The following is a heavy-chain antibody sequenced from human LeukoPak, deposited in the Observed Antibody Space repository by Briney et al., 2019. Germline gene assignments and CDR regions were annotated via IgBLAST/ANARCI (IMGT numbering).Heavy chain of an antibody. J-gene: IGHJ6*03. Sequence: SVKVSCKASGYTFTSYAMHWVRQAPGQRLEWMGWINAGNGNTKYSQEFQGRVTITRDTSASTAYMELSSLRSEDMAVYYCARADYYYYYYMDVWGKGTTVTVSS. V-gene: IGHV1-3*03. CDR2: INAGNGNT. CDR1: GYTFTSYA. CDR3: ARADYYYYYYMDV.